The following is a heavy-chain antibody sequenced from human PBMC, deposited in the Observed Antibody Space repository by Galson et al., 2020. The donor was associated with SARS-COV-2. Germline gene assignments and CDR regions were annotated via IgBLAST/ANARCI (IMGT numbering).Heavy chain of an antibody. J-gene: IGHJ3*02. CDR2: IWHDGNNK. Sequence: GGSLRLSCAASGFTFSSYGMHWVRQAPGKGLEWVAVIWHDGNNKYYADSVKGRFTISRDNSKNTLYLQMNSLRAEDTAVYYCAKVGYGEVREAFDIWGQGTMVTVSS. CDR1: GFTFSSYG. CDR3: AKVGYGEVREAFDI. V-gene: IGHV3-33*06. D-gene: IGHD4-17*01.